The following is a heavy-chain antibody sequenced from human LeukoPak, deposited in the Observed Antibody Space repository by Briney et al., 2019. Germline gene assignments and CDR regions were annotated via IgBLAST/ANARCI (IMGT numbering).Heavy chain of an antibody. V-gene: IGHV4-34*01. Sequence: SETLSLTCAVYGGSFSGYYWSWIRQPPGKGRGWIGEINHSGSTNYNPSLKSRVTISVDTSKNQFSLKLSSVTAADTAVYYCARSPRGAGTNYFDYWGQGTLVTVSS. J-gene: IGHJ4*02. CDR3: ARSPRGAGTNYFDY. CDR2: INHSGST. D-gene: IGHD6-19*01. CDR1: GGSFSGYY.